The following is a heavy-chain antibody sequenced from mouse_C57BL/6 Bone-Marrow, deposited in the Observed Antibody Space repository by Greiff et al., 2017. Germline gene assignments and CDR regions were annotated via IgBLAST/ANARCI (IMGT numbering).Heavy chain of an antibody. CDR1: GFTFSSYA. V-gene: IGHV5-9-1*02. CDR3: TRDGRLRDAMDY. D-gene: IGHD2-4*01. J-gene: IGHJ4*01. CDR2: ISSGGDYI. Sequence: EVKLVESGEGLVKPGGSLKLSCAASGFTFSSYAMSWVRQTPEKRLEWVAYISSGGDYIYYADTVKGRFTISRDNARNTLYLQMSSLKSEDTAMYYCTRDGRLRDAMDYWGQGTSVTVSS.